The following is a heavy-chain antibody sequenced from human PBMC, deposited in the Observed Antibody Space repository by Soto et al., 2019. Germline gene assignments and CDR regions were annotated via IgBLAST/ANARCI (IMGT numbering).Heavy chain of an antibody. CDR2: ISGSGGVT. Sequence: GGSLRLSCAASGFTFSSYAMSWVRQGPGKGLEWVTLISGSGGVTDYADSVKGRFTVSRDNSKNTMYLELNSLTAGDTAIYYCAKIHSGSSEDAFDVWGQGTVVTVS. J-gene: IGHJ3*01. CDR3: AKIHSGSSEDAFDV. D-gene: IGHD6-19*01. V-gene: IGHV3-23*01. CDR1: GFTFSSYA.